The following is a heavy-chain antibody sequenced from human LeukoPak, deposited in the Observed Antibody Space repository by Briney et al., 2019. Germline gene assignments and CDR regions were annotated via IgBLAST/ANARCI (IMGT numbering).Heavy chain of an antibody. CDR2: ISSDGSST. J-gene: IGHJ4*02. CDR1: GFTFSTSW. D-gene: IGHD6-19*01. Sequence: GGSLRLSCAATGFTFSTSWMHWVRQAPGKGLVWVSRISSDGSSTIYADSVMGRFTISRDNAKNTLYLQMNSLRVEDTAVYYCARDRGGSGPTTTDYWGQGTLVTVSS. V-gene: IGHV3-74*01. CDR3: ARDRGGSGPTTTDY.